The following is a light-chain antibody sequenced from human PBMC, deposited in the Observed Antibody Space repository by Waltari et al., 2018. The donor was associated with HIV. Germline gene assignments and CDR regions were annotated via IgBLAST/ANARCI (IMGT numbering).Light chain of an antibody. CDR1: QDIDGR. Sequence: DIQMTQSPSFLSASVGDRVTISCRARQDIDGRLAWYQQKPGASPKLLIYGTSSLHSGVPVRFGGSGSGTHFTLIINGLQSEDSATYYCQQASSAPYTFGQGTKLEI. CDR2: GTS. V-gene: IGKV1-12*01. J-gene: IGKJ2*01. CDR3: QQASSAPYT.